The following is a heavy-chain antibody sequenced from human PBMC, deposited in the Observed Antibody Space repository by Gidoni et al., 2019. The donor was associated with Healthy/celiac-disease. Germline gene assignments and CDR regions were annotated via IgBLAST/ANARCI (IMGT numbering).Heavy chain of an antibody. V-gene: IGHV3-11*01. CDR1: GFTFSDYY. D-gene: IGHD3-3*01. CDR3: ARDNALIDDFWSGSLGVVFDY. J-gene: IGHJ4*02. Sequence: QVQLVESGGGLVKPGGSLSLSCAASGFTFSDYYMSWIRQAPGKGLEWVSYISSSGSTIYYADAVKGRFTISRDNAKNSLYLQMNSLRAEDTAVYYCARDNALIDDFWSGSLGVVFDYWGQGTLVTVSS. CDR2: ISSSGSTI.